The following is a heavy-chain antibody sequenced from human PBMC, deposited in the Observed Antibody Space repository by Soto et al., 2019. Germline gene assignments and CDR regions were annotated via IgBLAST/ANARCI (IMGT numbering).Heavy chain of an antibody. CDR1: GFSLTTYGMR. Sequence: GPTLVNPTQTLTLTCTFSGFSLTTYGMRVSWIRQPPGKALEWLARIDWDDDVFYSTSLKTRLTISKDTSKNQVVLTMTNVDPVDTATYYRARMTTDSSGLFDHWDQGTLVTVSS. CDR2: IDWDDDV. D-gene: IGHD3-22*01. V-gene: IGHV2-70*04. CDR3: ARMTTDSSGLFDH. J-gene: IGHJ4*02.